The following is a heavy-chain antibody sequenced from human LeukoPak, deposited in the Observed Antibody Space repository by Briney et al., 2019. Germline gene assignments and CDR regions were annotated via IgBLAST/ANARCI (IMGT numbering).Heavy chain of an antibody. Sequence: PGGSLRLSCAAYGFSLSSYWMQWVRQAPGKGLVWVARINSDGSSTYYADSVKGRFTIARDNAKNTLYLQMNSLRAEDTAVYYCATRDYFDYWGQGTLVTVSS. CDR3: ATRDYFDY. J-gene: IGHJ4*02. D-gene: IGHD5-24*01. CDR2: INSDGSST. V-gene: IGHV3-74*01. CDR1: GFSLSSYW.